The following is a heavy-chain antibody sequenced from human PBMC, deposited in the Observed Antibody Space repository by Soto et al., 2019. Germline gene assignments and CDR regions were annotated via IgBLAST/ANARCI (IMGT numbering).Heavy chain of an antibody. V-gene: IGHV3-30-3*01. J-gene: IGHJ4*02. CDR3: ARDRPPYSSSWYGALDY. D-gene: IGHD6-13*01. Sequence: GGSLRLSCAASGFTFSSYAMHWVRQAPGKGLEWVAVISYDGSNKYYADSVKGRFTISRDNSKNTLYLQMNSLRAEDTAVYYCARDRPPYSSSWYGALDYWGQGTLVTVSS. CDR1: GFTFSSYA. CDR2: ISYDGSNK.